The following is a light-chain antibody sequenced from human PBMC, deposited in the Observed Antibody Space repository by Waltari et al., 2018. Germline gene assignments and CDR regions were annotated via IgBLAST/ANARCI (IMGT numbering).Light chain of an antibody. V-gene: IGKV4-1*01. J-gene: IGKJ2*01. CDR2: WAS. Sequence: IVMTQSPDSLTVSLGERATLYCKSSQSVLYSSNNKNYLAWFQQKPGQPPKLLIYWASTRESGVPDRFSGSGSGTDFTLTISSLQADDFATYYCQQYNSYSYTFGQGTKLEIK. CDR3: QQYNSYSYT. CDR1: QSVLYSSNNKNY.